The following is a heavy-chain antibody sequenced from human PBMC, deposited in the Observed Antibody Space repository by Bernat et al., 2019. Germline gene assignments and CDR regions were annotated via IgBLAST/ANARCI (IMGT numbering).Heavy chain of an antibody. CDR1: GFTFSSYW. J-gene: IGHJ6*02. V-gene: IGHV3-74*01. CDR2: ITKDGTIT. Sequence: EVQLVESGGGLVQPGGSLRLSCAASGFTFSSYWMHWVHQAPGKGLVWVSRITKDGTITTYADSVKGRFTISRDNAKNTLYLQMNSLSADDTAVYYCAPGRGYGMDVWGQGTTVAVSS. CDR3: APGRGYGMDV. D-gene: IGHD3-10*01.